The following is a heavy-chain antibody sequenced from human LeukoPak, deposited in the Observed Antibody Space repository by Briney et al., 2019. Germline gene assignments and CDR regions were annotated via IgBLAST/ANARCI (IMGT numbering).Heavy chain of an antibody. D-gene: IGHD6-19*01. V-gene: IGHV5-51*01. Sequence: GESLKISCKGSGYRFTSYWIAWVRQMPGKGLEWMGIIYPGDSDTRYSPSFQGQVTISADKSISTAYLQWSSLEASDSAMYFCARQVAGPSGGNSFDYWGQGTLVTVSS. J-gene: IGHJ4*02. CDR2: IYPGDSDT. CDR3: ARQVAGPSGGNSFDY. CDR1: GYRFTSYW.